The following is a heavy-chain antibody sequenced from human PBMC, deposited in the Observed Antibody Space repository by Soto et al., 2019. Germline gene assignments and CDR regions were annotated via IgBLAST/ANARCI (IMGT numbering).Heavy chain of an antibody. CDR1: GFTFSNAW. Sequence: PGGSLRLSCAASGFTFSNAWMSWVRQAPGKGLEWVGRIKSKTDGGTTDYAAPVKGRFTISRDDSKNTLYLQMNSLKTEDTAVYYCTTDPVYSSSFASYYYYMDVWGKGATVTVSS. CDR2: IKSKTDGGTT. CDR3: TTDPVYSSSFASYYYYMDV. V-gene: IGHV3-15*01. J-gene: IGHJ6*03. D-gene: IGHD6-6*01.